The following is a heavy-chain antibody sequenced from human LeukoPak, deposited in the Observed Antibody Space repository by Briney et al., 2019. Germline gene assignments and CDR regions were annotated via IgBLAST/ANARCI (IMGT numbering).Heavy chain of an antibody. Sequence: ASVKVSCKASGYTFTSYYMHWVRQAPGQGLEWMGIINPSGGSTSYAQKFQGRVTMTRDMSTSAVYMELSSLRSEDTAVYYCARDHRYCSGGSCYSTAQGNFDYWGQGTLVTVSS. CDR2: INPSGGST. CDR3: ARDHRYCSGGSCYSTAQGNFDY. D-gene: IGHD2-15*01. CDR1: GYTFTSYY. J-gene: IGHJ4*02. V-gene: IGHV1-46*01.